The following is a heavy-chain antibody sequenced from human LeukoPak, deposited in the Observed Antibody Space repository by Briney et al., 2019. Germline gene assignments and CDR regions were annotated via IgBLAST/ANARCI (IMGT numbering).Heavy chain of an antibody. V-gene: IGHV3-33*06. D-gene: IGHD3-22*01. CDR1: GFTFSSYG. Sequence: GGSLRLSCAASGFTFSSYGMHWVRQAPGKGLEWVAVIWYDGSNKYYADSVEGRFTISRDNSKNTLYLQMNSLRAEDTAVYYCAKGHYDSSGQDAFDIWGQGTMVTVSS. CDR3: AKGHYDSSGQDAFDI. CDR2: IWYDGSNK. J-gene: IGHJ3*02.